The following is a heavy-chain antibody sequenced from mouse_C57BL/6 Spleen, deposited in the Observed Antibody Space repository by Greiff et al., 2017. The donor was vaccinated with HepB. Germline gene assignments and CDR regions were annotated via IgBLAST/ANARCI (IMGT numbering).Heavy chain of an antibody. J-gene: IGHJ1*03. CDR1: GYTFTDHT. Sequence: VQLQQSDAELVKPGASVKISCKVSGYTFTDHTIHWMKQRPEQGLEWIGYIYPRDGSTKYNEKFKGKATLTADKSSSTAYMQLNSLTSEDSAVYVCARERDYYGSSYVDWYFDVWGTGTTVTVSS. V-gene: IGHV1-78*01. D-gene: IGHD1-1*01. CDR2: IYPRDGST. CDR3: ARERDYYGSSYVDWYFDV.